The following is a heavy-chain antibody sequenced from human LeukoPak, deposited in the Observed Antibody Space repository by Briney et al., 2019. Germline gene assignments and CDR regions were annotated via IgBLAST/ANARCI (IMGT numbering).Heavy chain of an antibody. D-gene: IGHD3-22*01. V-gene: IGHV1-69*05. J-gene: IGHJ4*02. CDR3: ARGRGSSGYPPYYFDY. CDR1: GYTFSSYA. Sequence: ASVKVSCKASGYTFSSYAISWVRQAPGQGLEWMGGIIPIFGTANYAQKFQGRVTITTDESTSTAYMELSSLRSEDTAVYYCARGRGSSGYPPYYFDYWGQGTLVTVSS. CDR2: IIPIFGTA.